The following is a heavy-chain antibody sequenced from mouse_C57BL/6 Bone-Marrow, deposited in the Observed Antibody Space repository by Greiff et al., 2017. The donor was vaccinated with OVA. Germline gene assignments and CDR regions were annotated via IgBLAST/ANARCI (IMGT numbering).Heavy chain of an antibody. Sequence: VQLQQSGPELVKPGASVKIPCKASGYTFTDYNMDWVKQSHGKSLEWIGDINPNNGGTIYNQKFKGKATLTVDKSSSTAYMELRSLTSEDTAVYYCARDGSSYDWYFDVWGTGTTVTVSS. CDR1: GYTFTDYN. CDR3: ARDGSSYDWYFDV. CDR2: INPNNGGT. V-gene: IGHV1-18*01. D-gene: IGHD1-1*01. J-gene: IGHJ1*03.